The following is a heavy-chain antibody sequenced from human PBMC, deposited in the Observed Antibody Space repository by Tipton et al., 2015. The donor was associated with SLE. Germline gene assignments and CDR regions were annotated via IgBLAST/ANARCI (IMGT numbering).Heavy chain of an antibody. CDR2: IYYSGST. D-gene: IGHD3-10*01. J-gene: IGHJ6*02. CDR3: ARRLDYYGSGGMDV. V-gene: IGHV4-59*08. CDR1: GGSISSYY. Sequence: LSLTCTVSGGSISSYYWSWIRQPPGKGLEWIGYIYYSGSTNYNPSLKSRVTISVDTSKNQFSLKLSSVTAADTAVYYCARRLDYYGSGGMDVWGQGTTVTVSS.